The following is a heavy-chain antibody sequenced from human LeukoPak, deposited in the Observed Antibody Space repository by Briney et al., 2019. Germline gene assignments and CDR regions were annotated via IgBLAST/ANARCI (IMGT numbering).Heavy chain of an antibody. CDR3: ARARKNWGSCMDV. J-gene: IGHJ6*02. CDR2: IYYSGST. D-gene: IGHD7-27*01. Sequence: SSETLSLTCTVSGGSISSSSYYWGWIRQPPGKGLEWIGSIYYSGSTYCNPSLKSRVTISVDTSKNQFSLKLSSVTAADTAVYYCARARKNWGSCMDVWGQGTTVTVSS. V-gene: IGHV4-39*07. CDR1: GGSISSSSYY.